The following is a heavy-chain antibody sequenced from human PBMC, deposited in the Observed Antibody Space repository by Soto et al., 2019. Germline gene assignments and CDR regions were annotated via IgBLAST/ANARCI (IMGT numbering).Heavy chain of an antibody. CDR1: GGSISSSSYY. D-gene: IGHD6-6*01. Sequence: SETLSLTCTVSGGSISSSSYYWGWIRQPPGKGLEWIGSIYYSGSTYYNPSLKSRVTISVDTSKNQFSLKLSSVTAADTAVYYCATFSLYSSSGNDYWGQGTLVTVSS. CDR3: ATFSLYSSSGNDY. CDR2: IYYSGST. V-gene: IGHV4-39*01. J-gene: IGHJ4*02.